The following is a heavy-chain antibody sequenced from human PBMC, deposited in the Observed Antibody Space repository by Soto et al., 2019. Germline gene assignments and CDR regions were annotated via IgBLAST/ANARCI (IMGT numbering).Heavy chain of an antibody. Sequence: ASVKVSCKASGYTFTSYGISWVRQAPGQGLEWMGWISAYNGNTNYAQKLQGRVTMTTDTSTSTAYRELRSLRSDDTAVYYCARDPCSGVSCYAYWGQGTLVTVSS. D-gene: IGHD2-15*01. V-gene: IGHV1-18*01. J-gene: IGHJ4*02. CDR1: GYTFTSYG. CDR3: ARDPCSGVSCYAY. CDR2: ISAYNGNT.